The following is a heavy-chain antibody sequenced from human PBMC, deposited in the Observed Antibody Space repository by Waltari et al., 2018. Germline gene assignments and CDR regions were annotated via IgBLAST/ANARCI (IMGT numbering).Heavy chain of an antibody. V-gene: IGHV3-30-3*01. CDR3: ARGFICTY. J-gene: IGHJ4*02. D-gene: IGHD2-8*01. Sequence: QVQLVESGGGVVQPGRSLRLSCAASGFTFSSYAMHWVRQAPGKGLEWVAVISYDGSNKYDADSVKGRFTISRDNSKNTLYLQMNSLRAEDTAVYYCARGFICTYWGQGTLVTVSS. CDR1: GFTFSSYA. CDR2: ISYDGSNK.